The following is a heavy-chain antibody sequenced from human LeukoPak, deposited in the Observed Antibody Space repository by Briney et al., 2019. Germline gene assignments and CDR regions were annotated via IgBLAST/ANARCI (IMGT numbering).Heavy chain of an antibody. CDR3: AKIQAGFYDFSYHY. CDR2: INSDGSWT. V-gene: IGHV3-74*01. D-gene: IGHD3-3*01. J-gene: IGHJ4*02. CDR1: GNYW. Sequence: GGSLRLSCAASGNYWMHWVRQVPGKGLVWVSHINSDGSWTSYADSVKGRFTISKDNAKNTVYLQMNSLRAEDTAVYYCAKIQAGFYDFSYHYWGQGILVTVSS.